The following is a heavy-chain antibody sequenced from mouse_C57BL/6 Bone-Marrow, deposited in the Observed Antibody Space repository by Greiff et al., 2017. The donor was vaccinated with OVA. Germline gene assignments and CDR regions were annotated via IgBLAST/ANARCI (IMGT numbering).Heavy chain of an antibody. J-gene: IGHJ1*03. CDR2: IYPGSGST. Sequence: QVQLQQSGAELVKPGASVKMSCKASGYTFTSYWITWVKQRPGQGLEWIGDIYPGSGSTNYNEKFKSKATLTVDTSSSTAYMQLSSLTSEDSAVYYCAIYYGSSRGYFDVWGTGTTVTVSS. D-gene: IGHD1-1*01. CDR1: GYTFTSYW. CDR3: AIYYGSSRGYFDV. V-gene: IGHV1-55*01.